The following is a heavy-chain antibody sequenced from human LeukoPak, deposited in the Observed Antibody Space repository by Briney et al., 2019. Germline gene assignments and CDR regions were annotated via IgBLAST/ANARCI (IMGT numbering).Heavy chain of an antibody. CDR3: AKRTSNWNYFDY. J-gene: IGHJ4*02. D-gene: IGHD1-20*01. CDR2: ISGGGGST. V-gene: IGHV3-23*01. Sequence: GGSLRLSCAASGFSFGSYAMNWVRQAPGKGLEWVSGISGGGGSTYYADSVKGRFTISRDNSKNTLYLQMNSLRAEDTAVYYCAKRTSNWNYFDYWGQGTLVTVSS. CDR1: GFSFGSYA.